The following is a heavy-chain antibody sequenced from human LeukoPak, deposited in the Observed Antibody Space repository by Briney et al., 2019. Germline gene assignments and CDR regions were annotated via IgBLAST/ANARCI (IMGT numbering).Heavy chain of an antibody. Sequence: PSQTLSLTCTVSGGSISSGDYYWSWIRQPPGKGLEWIGYIYYSGSTYYNPSLKSRVTISVDTSKNQFSLKLNSVTAADTAVYYCARGGAARLHFQNWGQGTLVTVSS. CDR2: IYYSGST. J-gene: IGHJ1*01. D-gene: IGHD6-6*01. CDR3: ARGGAARLHFQN. V-gene: IGHV4-30-4*01. CDR1: GGSISSGDYY.